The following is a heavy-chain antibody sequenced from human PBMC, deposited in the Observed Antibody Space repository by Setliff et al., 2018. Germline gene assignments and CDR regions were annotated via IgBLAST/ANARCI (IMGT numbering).Heavy chain of an antibody. V-gene: IGHV1-18*01. CDR1: GFTFTDYG. CDR3: ARAGLAAAGRKGVFDH. D-gene: IGHD6-25*01. CDR2: INNYNFNT. Sequence: GASVKVSCKSSGFTFTDYGITWVRQVPGQGLEWMGWINNYNFNTQYAQKFQGRVTVTTDTSTTTAYMELNSLTSDDTAVYYCARAGLAAAGRKGVFDHWGQGTLVTVSS. J-gene: IGHJ4*02.